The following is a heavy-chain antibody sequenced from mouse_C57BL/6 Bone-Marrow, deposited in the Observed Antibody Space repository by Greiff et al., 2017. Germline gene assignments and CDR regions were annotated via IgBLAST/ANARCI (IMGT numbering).Heavy chain of an antibody. D-gene: IGHD2-3*01. V-gene: IGHV1-81*01. J-gene: IGHJ2*01. CDR2: LYPRSGNT. CDR1: GYTFTSYG. CDR3: AKLGWLPYFY. Sequence: VQLQQSGAELARPGASVKLSCKASGYTFTSYGISWVKQRTGQGLAWIGELYPRSGNTYYNEKFKGKATLTTDKSSSTAYMELRSLTSEDSAVYFCAKLGWLPYFYWGQGTTRTVSS.